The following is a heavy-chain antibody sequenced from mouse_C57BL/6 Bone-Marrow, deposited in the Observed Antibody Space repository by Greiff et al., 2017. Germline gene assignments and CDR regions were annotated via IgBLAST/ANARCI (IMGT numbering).Heavy chain of an antibody. D-gene: IGHD2-4*01. CDR3: ARGIYYDYDAGFAY. CDR1: GYTFTSYG. J-gene: IGHJ3*01. CDR2: IYPRSGNT. Sequence: QVQLQQSGAELARPGASVKLSCKASGYTFTSYGISWVKQRTGQGLEWIGEIYPRSGNTYYNEKFKGKATLTADKSSSTAYMEIRSLNSEDAAVYFCARGIYYDYDAGFAYWGQGTLVTVSA. V-gene: IGHV1-81*01.